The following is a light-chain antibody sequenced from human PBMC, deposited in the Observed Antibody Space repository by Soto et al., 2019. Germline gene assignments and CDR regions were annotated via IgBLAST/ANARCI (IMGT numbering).Light chain of an antibody. CDR1: SSNIGSNY. CDR3: SSFAGSPVV. V-gene: IGLV1-47*01. CDR2: RNN. J-gene: IGLJ2*01. Sequence: QSVLTQPPSASGTPGQRVTISCSGSSSNIGSNYVYWYHQLPGTAPKLVIYRNNQRPSGVPDRISGSKSGTSASLAISGLRSEDEADYYCSSFAGSPVVFGGGTKLTVL.